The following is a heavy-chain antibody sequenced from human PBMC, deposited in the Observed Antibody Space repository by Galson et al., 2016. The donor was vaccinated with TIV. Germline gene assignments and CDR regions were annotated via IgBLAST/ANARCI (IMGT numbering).Heavy chain of an antibody. CDR3: AREMYFYDSSRKGDAFDV. CDR1: EDTFSNHA. CDR2: IVPIFRTP. J-gene: IGHJ3*01. V-gene: IGHV1-69*13. D-gene: IGHD3-22*01. Sequence: SVKVSCKASEDTFSNHAISWARQAPGQGLEWMGRIVPIFRTPTYAQTFQGRVTLTADESTSTPYMELSNLRSEDTAVYYCAREMYFYDSSRKGDAFDVWGQGSMVTVSS.